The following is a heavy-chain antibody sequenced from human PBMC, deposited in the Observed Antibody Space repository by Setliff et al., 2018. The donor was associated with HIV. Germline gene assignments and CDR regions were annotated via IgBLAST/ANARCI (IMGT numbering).Heavy chain of an antibody. D-gene: IGHD3-22*01. CDR3: ASRGRAYFLDASGYFDS. V-gene: IGHV3-66*02. CDR1: GFTVSKNY. CDR2: IFSGGTT. J-gene: IGHJ4*02. Sequence: PGESLKISCAASGFTVSKNYMSWVRQAPGKGLEWVSVIFSGGTTNYADSVKGRFTISRDNSQNTLFLQMDNLRPEDTAVYFCASRGRAYFLDASGYFDSWGQGALVTVSS.